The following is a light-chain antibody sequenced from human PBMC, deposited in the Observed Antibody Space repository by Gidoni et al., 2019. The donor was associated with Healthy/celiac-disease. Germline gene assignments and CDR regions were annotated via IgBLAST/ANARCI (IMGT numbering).Light chain of an antibody. V-gene: IGLV3-1*01. CDR3: QAWDSSPYVV. CDR2: QDS. Sequence: SYELTQPPSVSVSPGQTASITCSGDKLGDKYACWYQQKPGQSPVLVIYQDSKRPSGSPERFSGSNSGNTATLTISGTQAMDEADYYCQAWDSSPYVVFGGGNKLTVL. CDR1: KLGDKY. J-gene: IGLJ2*01.